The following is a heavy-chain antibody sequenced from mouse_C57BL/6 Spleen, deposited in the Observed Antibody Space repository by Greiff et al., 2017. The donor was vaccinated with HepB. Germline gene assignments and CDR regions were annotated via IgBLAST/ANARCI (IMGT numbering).Heavy chain of an antibody. CDR3: TRSDDGYIWYFDV. V-gene: IGHV1-15*01. Sequence: QVQLQQSGAELVRPGASVTLSCKASGYTFTDYEMHWVKQTPVHGLEWIGAIDPETGGTAYNQKFKGKAILTADKSSSTAYMELRSLTSEDSAVYYCTRSDDGYIWYFDVWGTGTTVTVSS. CDR2: IDPETGGT. CDR1: GYTFTDYE. D-gene: IGHD2-3*01. J-gene: IGHJ1*03.